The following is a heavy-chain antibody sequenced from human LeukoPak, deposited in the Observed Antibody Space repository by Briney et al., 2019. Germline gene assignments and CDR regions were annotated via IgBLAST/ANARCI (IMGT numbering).Heavy chain of an antibody. Sequence: SETLSLTCAVYGGSFSGYYWSWIRQPPGKGLEWIGEINHSGSTNYNPSLKSRVTMSVDTSKNQFSLKLSSVTAADTAVYYCAREGRVAARPFDYWGQGTLVTVSS. CDR2: INHSGST. CDR3: AREGRVAARPFDY. CDR1: GGSFSGYY. D-gene: IGHD6-6*01. V-gene: IGHV4-34*01. J-gene: IGHJ4*02.